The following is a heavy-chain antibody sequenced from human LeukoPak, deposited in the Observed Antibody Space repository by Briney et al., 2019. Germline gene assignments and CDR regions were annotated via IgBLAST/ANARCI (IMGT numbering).Heavy chain of an antibody. Sequence: ASVRLSCKASGGTFTSYAISWGREAPGQGLEWRGGIIPIFGTANYAQKFQGRVTITTDESTSTAYMELSSLRSKDTAVYYCARDWEQGSSSGSNWFDPWGQGTLVTVSS. CDR2: IIPIFGTA. CDR3: ARDWEQGSSSGSNWFDP. J-gene: IGHJ5*02. CDR1: GGTFTSYA. V-gene: IGHV1-69*05. D-gene: IGHD6-6*01.